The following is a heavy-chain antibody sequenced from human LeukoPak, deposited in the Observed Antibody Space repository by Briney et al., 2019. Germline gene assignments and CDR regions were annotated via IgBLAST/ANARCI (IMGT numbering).Heavy chain of an antibody. J-gene: IGHJ5*02. D-gene: IGHD2-2*01. CDR3: ARAGGSTSLKFDP. V-gene: IGHV1-69*01. CDR2: IIPIFGTA. Sequence: SVKVSCKASGGTFSSYAISWVRQAPGQGLEWMGGIIPIFGTANYAQKFQGRVTITADESTSTAYMELSSLRSEDKAVYYCARAGGSTSLKFDPWGQGTLVTVSS. CDR1: GGTFSSYA.